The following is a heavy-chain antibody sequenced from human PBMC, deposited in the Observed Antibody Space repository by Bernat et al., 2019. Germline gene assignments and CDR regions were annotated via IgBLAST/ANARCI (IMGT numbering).Heavy chain of an antibody. CDR3: ARGGYQLPQGYFDF. Sequence: QVQLQQWGAGLLKPSETLSLTCAVYGGSFSGYYWTWVRQPPGKGLEWIGEINHSGSATYTPSLMNRVTISDDPSKNQFSLELRSVTAADTAVYYCARGGYQLPQGYFDFWGQGTLVTVSS. J-gene: IGHJ4*03. CDR2: INHSGSA. CDR1: GGSFSGYY. V-gene: IGHV4-34*01. D-gene: IGHD2-2*01.